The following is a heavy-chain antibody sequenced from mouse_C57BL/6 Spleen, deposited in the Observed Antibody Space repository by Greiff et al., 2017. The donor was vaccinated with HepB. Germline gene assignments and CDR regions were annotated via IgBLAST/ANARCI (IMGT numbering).Heavy chain of an antibody. CDR2: IDPETGGT. V-gene: IGHV1-15*01. Sequence: VKLQESGAELVRPGASVTLSCKASGYTFTDYEMHWVKQTPVHGLEWIGAIDPETGGTAYNQKFKGKAILTADKSSSTAYMELRSLTSEDSAVYYCTRYLDGYYLWGQGTTLTVSS. CDR1: GYTFTDYE. J-gene: IGHJ2*01. D-gene: IGHD2-3*01. CDR3: TRYLDGYYL.